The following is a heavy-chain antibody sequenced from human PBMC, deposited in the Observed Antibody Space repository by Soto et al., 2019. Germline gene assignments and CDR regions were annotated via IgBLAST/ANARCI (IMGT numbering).Heavy chain of an antibody. J-gene: IGHJ4*02. CDR3: GKVLVGATGHTDSDS. CDR1: GGSIYRSGYY. D-gene: IGHD2-15*01. CDR2: IEYNGAI. V-gene: IGHV4-39*01. Sequence: QVQLQESGPGLVKPSETLSLTCTVSGGSIYRSGYYWGWIRQPPGRGLGWIGNIEYNGAIYSNPSLKSRGTISRYTSKNQFSLKLTSVTAADTALYYCGKVLVGATGHTDSDSWGPGTLVAVSS.